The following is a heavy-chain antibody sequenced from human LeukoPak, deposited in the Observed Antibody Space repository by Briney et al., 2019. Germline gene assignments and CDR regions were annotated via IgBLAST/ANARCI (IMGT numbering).Heavy chain of an antibody. D-gene: IGHD6-19*01. V-gene: IGHV3-7*01. J-gene: IGHJ4*02. CDR3: ARDIQVRGQWLY. Sequence: GGSLRLSCAASGFTFSSSLMTWVRQAPGKGLEWVANIKQDGSEQYYVDSVKGRFTISRDNTKNSLFLQMDSLRAEDTAMYYCARDIQVRGQWLYWGQGTLVTVSS. CDR1: GFTFSSSL. CDR2: IKQDGSEQ.